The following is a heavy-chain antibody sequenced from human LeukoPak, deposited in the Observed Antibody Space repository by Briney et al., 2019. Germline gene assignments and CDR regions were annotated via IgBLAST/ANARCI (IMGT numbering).Heavy chain of an antibody. Sequence: PGGSLRLSCAASGFTFSDYYMSWIRQAPGKGVEWVSYISSSGSTIYYADSVKGRFTISRDNAKNSLYLQMNSLRAEDTAVYYCARDGSPTSGSPNFFAYWGQGTLVTVSS. CDR1: GFTFSDYY. CDR3: ARDGSPTSGSPNFFAY. V-gene: IGHV3-11*01. CDR2: ISSSGSTI. J-gene: IGHJ4*02. D-gene: IGHD3-10*01.